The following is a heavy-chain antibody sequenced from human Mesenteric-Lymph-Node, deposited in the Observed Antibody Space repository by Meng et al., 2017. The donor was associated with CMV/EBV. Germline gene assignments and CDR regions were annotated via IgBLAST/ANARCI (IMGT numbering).Heavy chain of an antibody. CDR1: GYTFTNYG. J-gene: IGHJ4*02. V-gene: IGHV1-2*02. CDR2: INPNSGGT. CDR3: ARDCGRYCSSTLGY. D-gene: IGHD2-2*01. Sequence: ASVKVSCKTSGYTFTNYGISWVRQAPGQGLEWMGWINPNSGGTNYAQKFQGRVTMTRDTSISTAYMELSRLRSDDTAVYYCARDCGRYCSSTLGYWGQGTLVTVSS.